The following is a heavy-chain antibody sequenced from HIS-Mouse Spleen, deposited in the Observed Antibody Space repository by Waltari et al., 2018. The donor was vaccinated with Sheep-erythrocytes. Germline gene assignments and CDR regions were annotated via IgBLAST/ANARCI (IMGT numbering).Heavy chain of an antibody. CDR1: GYTLTGYY. CDR2: INPNSGGT. V-gene: IGHV1-2*02. Sequence: HVQLVQSGAEVKKPGASVKVSCKASGYTLTGYYMHWVRQAPGQGLEWMGWINPNSGGTNNAQKFQGRVTMTRDTSISTAYMELSRLRSDDTAVYYCARMQDLPFDYWGQGTLVTVSS. D-gene: IGHD2-15*01. J-gene: IGHJ4*02. CDR3: ARMQDLPFDY.